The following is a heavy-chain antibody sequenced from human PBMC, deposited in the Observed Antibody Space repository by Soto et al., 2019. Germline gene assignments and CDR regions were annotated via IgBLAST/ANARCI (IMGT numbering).Heavy chain of an antibody. CDR1: GYTFTSYD. D-gene: IGHD6-13*01. Sequence: QVQLVQSGAEVKKPGASVKVSCKASGYTFTSYDINWVRQATGQGLEWMGWMNPNSGNTGYAQKFQGRVTMTRNTSISTAYMELSSLRSEDTALYYCARGPDSSSWLWHYYYYGMDVWGQGTTVTVSS. CDR3: ARGPDSSSWLWHYYYYGMDV. V-gene: IGHV1-8*01. J-gene: IGHJ6*02. CDR2: MNPNSGNT.